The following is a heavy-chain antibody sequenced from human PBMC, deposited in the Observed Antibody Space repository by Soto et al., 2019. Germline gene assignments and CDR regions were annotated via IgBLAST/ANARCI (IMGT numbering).Heavy chain of an antibody. CDR3: ASRQDYDSTAYTSGMDA. D-gene: IGHD3-22*01. CDR1: GYSFTSYW. Sequence: VESLKIACKGSGYSFTSYWISWVRQMPGKGLEWIGRIDPSDSYTNYSPSFQGHVTISADKSISTAYLQWSSLKASDTAMYYCASRQDYDSTAYTSGMDAWGKRTKLTVSA. V-gene: IGHV5-10-1*01. CDR2: IDPSDSYT. J-gene: IGHJ6*04.